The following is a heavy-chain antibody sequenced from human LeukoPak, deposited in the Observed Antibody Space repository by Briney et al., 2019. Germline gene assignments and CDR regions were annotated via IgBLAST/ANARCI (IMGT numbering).Heavy chain of an antibody. Sequence: PSETLSLTCTVSGGSISSYYWSWIRQPPGKGLEWIGYIYYSGSTNYNPSLKSRVTISVDTSKNQFSLKLSSVTAADTAVYYCARKYSSRGFDPWGQGTLVTVSS. D-gene: IGHD6-13*01. CDR2: IYYSGST. CDR3: ARKYSSRGFDP. CDR1: GGSISSYY. J-gene: IGHJ5*02. V-gene: IGHV4-59*01.